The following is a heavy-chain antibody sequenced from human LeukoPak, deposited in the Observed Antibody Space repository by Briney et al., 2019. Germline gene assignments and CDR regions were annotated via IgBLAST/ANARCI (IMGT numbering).Heavy chain of an antibody. CDR2: ISSSGSTI. CDR1: GFTFSDYY. D-gene: IGHD3-22*01. J-gene: IGHJ2*01. CDR3: ARAYDSSGLSYWYFGL. Sequence: SGGSLRLSCAASGFTFSDYYMSWIRQAPGKGLEWVSYISSSGSTIYYADSVKGRFTISRDNAKNSLYLQMNSLRAEDTAVYYCARAYDSSGLSYWYFGLWGRGTLVTVSS. V-gene: IGHV3-11*04.